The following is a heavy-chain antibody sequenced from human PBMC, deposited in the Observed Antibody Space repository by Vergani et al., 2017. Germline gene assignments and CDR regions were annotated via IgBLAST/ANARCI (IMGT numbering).Heavy chain of an antibody. V-gene: IGHV3-30*18. D-gene: IGHD2-2*01. Sequence: QVQLVESGGGVVQPGRSLRLSCAASGFTFSSYGMHWVRQAPGKGLEWVAVISYDGSNKYYADSVKGRFTISRDNSKNTLYLQMNSLRAEDTAVYYCAKDQVPAQMLKRFDYWGQGTLVTVSS. CDR1: GFTFSSYG. J-gene: IGHJ4*02. CDR3: AKDQVPAQMLKRFDY. CDR2: ISYDGSNK.